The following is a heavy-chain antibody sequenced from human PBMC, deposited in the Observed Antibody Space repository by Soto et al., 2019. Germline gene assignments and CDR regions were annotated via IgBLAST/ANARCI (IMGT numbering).Heavy chain of an antibody. CDR3: ATDRHYGLHV. CDR2: SSNSGTFS. J-gene: IGHJ6*02. V-gene: IGHV3-11*06. CDR1: GFTFSDYY. Sequence: GGSLRLSCAASGFTFSDYYISWIRQAPGKGLEWISYSSNSGTFSRYADSVKGRFSISRDNTKNLLYLQMNSLRAEDTAVYYCATDRHYGLHVWGQGATVTVSS.